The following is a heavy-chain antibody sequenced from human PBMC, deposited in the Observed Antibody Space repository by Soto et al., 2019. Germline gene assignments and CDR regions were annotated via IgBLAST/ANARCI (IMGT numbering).Heavy chain of an antibody. CDR1: GGSISSSSYY. D-gene: IGHD3-3*01. J-gene: IGHJ6*02. V-gene: IGHV4-39*01. Sequence: PSETLSLTCTVSGGSISSSSYYWGWIRQPPGKGLEWLGTIYYSGSTYYNPSLKSRVTISVDTSKNQFSLKLGSVTAADTAVYYCARYEPSSGYDFWSGPGHYDMDVWGQGTTVTVSS. CDR2: IYYSGST. CDR3: ARYEPSSGYDFWSGPGHYDMDV.